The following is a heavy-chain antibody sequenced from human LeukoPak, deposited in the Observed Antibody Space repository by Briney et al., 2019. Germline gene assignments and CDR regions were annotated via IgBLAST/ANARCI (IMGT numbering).Heavy chain of an antibody. D-gene: IGHD6-13*01. CDR2: SNPNSGVT. CDR3: TRDDSSSDFNAFDI. Sequence: GASVKVSCKASGYTFTAYHIHWVRQAPGQGLEWMGWSNPNSGVTRCAQKFQGRVTMTRDTSISTAYMELSRLRSDDTAVYYCTRDDSSSDFNAFDIWGQGTMVTVSS. J-gene: IGHJ3*02. CDR1: GYTFTAYH. V-gene: IGHV1-2*02.